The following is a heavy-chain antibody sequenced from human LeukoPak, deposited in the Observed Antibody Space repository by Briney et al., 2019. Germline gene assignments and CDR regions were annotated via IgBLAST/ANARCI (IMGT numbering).Heavy chain of an antibody. V-gene: IGHV3-23*01. CDR3: ARAQGNQGWLQFDPIYFDY. D-gene: IGHD5-24*01. CDR2: ISGSGGST. Sequence: GGSLRLSCAASGFTFSSYAMSWVRQAPGKGLEWVSAISGSGGSTYYADSMKGRFTISRDNSKNTLYLQMNSLRAEDTAVYYCARAQGNQGWLQFDPIYFDYWGQGTLVTVSS. CDR1: GFTFSSYA. J-gene: IGHJ4*02.